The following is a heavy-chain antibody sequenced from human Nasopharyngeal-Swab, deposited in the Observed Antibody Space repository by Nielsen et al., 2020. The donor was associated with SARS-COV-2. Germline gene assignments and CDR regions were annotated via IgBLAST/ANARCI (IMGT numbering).Heavy chain of an antibody. D-gene: IGHD2-2*01. CDR3: ARDLGGGYCTTTNCPGS. J-gene: IGHJ1*01. CDR2: TEIGGTT. Sequence: GALRLSCAASGFTFSNYAMSWVRQAPGKGLEWVSVTEIGGTTHYADSVKGRFSISRDSSTNTLYLQMNNVRAEDTAVYYCARDLGGGYCTTTNCPGSWGQGTLVTVSS. CDR1: GFTFSNYA. V-gene: IGHV3-53*01.